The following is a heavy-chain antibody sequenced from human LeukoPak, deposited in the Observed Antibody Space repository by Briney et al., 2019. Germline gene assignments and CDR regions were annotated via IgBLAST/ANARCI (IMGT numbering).Heavy chain of an antibody. CDR2: ISSSSSYT. V-gene: IGHV3-11*06. D-gene: IGHD3-3*01. J-gene: IGHJ4*02. CDR1: GFTFSDYY. Sequence: GGSLRLSCAASGFTFSDYYMSWISQAPGKGLEWVSYISSSSSYTNYADSVKGRFTISRDNAKNSLYLQMNSLRAEDTAVYYCARGGYDFWSGYYGSPGRLWAQKYYFDYWGQGTLVTVSS. CDR3: ARGGYDFWSGYYGSPGRLWAQKYYFDY.